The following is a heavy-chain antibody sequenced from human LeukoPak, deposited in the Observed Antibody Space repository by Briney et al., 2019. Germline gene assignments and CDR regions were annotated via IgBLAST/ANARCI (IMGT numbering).Heavy chain of an antibody. V-gene: IGHV1-2*02. Sequence: ASVKVSCKASGYTFTGYYMHWVRQAPGQGLEWMGWINPNSGGTNYAQKFQGRVTMTRDTSISTAYMELSRLRSDDTAVYYCARVTMVRGALLGLGYWGQGTLVTVSS. CDR1: GYTFTGYY. D-gene: IGHD3-10*01. CDR3: ARVTMVRGALLGLGY. J-gene: IGHJ4*02. CDR2: INPNSGGT.